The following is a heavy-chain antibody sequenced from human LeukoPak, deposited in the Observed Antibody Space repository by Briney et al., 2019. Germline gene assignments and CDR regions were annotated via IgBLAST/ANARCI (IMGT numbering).Heavy chain of an antibody. CDR3: ARAKLGYSYGNAFDI. CDR2: INHSGGT. V-gene: IGHV4-34*01. CDR1: GGSFSGYY. J-gene: IGHJ3*02. D-gene: IGHD5-18*01. Sequence: SETLSLTCAVYGGSFSGYYWSWIRQPPGKGLEWIGEINHSGGTNYNPSLKSRVTISVDTSKNQFSLKLSSVTAADTAVYYCARAKLGYSYGNAFDIWGQGTMVTVSS.